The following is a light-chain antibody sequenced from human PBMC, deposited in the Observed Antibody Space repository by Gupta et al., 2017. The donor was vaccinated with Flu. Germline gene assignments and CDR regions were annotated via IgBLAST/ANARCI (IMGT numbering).Light chain of an antibody. CDR3: QSADRSGTYVV. Sequence: SYELTPPPSLSVSAGETARIPGGGDALPKQYAYWYQQKPGQAPVLVLYKDSERPSGIPERFSGSSSGTTVTLTISGVQAEDEADYYCQSADRSGTYVVFGGGTKLTVL. CDR1: ALPKQY. CDR2: KDS. V-gene: IGLV3-25*03. J-gene: IGLJ2*01.